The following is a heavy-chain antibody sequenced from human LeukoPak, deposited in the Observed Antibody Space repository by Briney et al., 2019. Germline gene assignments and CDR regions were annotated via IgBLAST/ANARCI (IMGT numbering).Heavy chain of an antibody. CDR3: AKGGYSSSWYKGDWYFDL. V-gene: IGHV3-30*04. CDR1: GFTFSSYA. Sequence: GGSLRLSCAASGFTFSSYAMHWVRQAPGKGLEWVAVISYDGSNKYYADSVKGRFTISRDNSKNTLYLQMNSLRAEDTAVYYCAKGGYSSSWYKGDWYFDLWGRGTLATVSS. D-gene: IGHD6-13*01. J-gene: IGHJ2*01. CDR2: ISYDGSNK.